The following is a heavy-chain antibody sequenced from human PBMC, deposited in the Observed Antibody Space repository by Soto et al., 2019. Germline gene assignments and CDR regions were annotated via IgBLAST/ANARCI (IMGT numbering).Heavy chain of an antibody. CDR2: IYSGGST. CDR3: AREGDRYSSSPTHYYMDV. Sequence: EVQLVESGGGLVQPGGSLRLSCAASGFTVSSNYMSWVRQAPGKGLEWVSVIYSGGSTYYADSVKGRFTISRDNSKNTLYLQMNSLRAEDTAVYYCAREGDRYSSSPTHYYMDVWGKGTTVTVSS. V-gene: IGHV3-66*01. J-gene: IGHJ6*03. CDR1: GFTVSSNY. D-gene: IGHD6-6*01.